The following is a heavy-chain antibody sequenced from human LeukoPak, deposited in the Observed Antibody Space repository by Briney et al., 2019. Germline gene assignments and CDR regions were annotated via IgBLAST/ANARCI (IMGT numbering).Heavy chain of an antibody. D-gene: IGHD1-26*01. V-gene: IGHV3-23*01. CDR2: VTGGGGTT. CDR3: AKRSGSSLLYYYYMDV. CDR1: GFTFSSYA. J-gene: IGHJ6*03. Sequence: GGSLRLSCAASGFTFSSYAMSWVRQAPGKGLEWVSGVTGGGGTTYYADSVKGRFTISRDNSKNTLYLQMNSLRAEDTAVYYCAKRSGSSLLYYYYMDVWGKGTTVTVSS.